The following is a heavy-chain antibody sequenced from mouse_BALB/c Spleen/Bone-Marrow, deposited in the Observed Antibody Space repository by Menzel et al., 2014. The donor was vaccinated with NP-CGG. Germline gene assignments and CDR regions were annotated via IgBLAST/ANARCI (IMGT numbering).Heavy chain of an antibody. V-gene: IGHV1-7*01. D-gene: IGHD1-1*01. J-gene: IGHJ4*01. CDR2: INPSTGYT. CDR3: ARPPYYYGSSYDAMDY. CDR1: GYTFTSYW. Sequence: VQLQQSGAELAKPGASVKMSCKASGYTFTSYWMHWVKQRPGRGLEWIGYINPSTGYTEYNQKFKDKATLTADKSSSTAYMQLSSLTSEDSAVYYCARPPYYYGSSYDAMDYWGQGTSVTVSS.